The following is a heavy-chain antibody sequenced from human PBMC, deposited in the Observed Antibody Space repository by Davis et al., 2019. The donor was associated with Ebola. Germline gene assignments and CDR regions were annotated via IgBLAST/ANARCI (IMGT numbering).Heavy chain of an antibody. D-gene: IGHD1-26*01. CDR3: AREGATDAFDI. CDR1: GGTFSSYA. Sequence: SVKVSCKASGGTFSSYAISWVRQAPGQGLEWMGGIIPILGIANYAQKFQGRVTITADKSTSTAYMELSSLRSEDTAVYYCAREGATDAFDIWGQGTMVTVSS. J-gene: IGHJ3*02. CDR2: IIPILGIA. V-gene: IGHV1-69*10.